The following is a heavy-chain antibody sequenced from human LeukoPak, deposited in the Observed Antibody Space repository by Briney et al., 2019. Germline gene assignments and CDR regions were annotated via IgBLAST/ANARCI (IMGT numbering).Heavy chain of an antibody. Sequence: PGGSLRLSCEVSGFTFSKYGMHWVRQAPGKGLEWVSTIRYDGSKEYYADSVKGRFTISRDNSKNTLYLQMNSLRAEDTAVYYCAKPIVDRRWIDYWGQGTLVTVSS. CDR1: GFTFSKYG. CDR3: AKPIVDRRWIDY. V-gene: IGHV3-30*02. J-gene: IGHJ4*02. CDR2: IRYDGSKE. D-gene: IGHD3-22*01.